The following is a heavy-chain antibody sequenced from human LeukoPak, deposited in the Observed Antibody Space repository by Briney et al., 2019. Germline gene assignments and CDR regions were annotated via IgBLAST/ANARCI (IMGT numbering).Heavy chain of an antibody. Sequence: GGSLRLSCAASGFTFSSYWMSWVRPAPGKGLELVANIKQDGSEKYYVDSVKGRFTISRDNAKNSLHLQMNSLRAEDTAVYYCYGESYLFDYWGQGTLVTVSS. V-gene: IGHV3-7*01. J-gene: IGHJ4*02. CDR1: GFTFSSYW. D-gene: IGHD3-10*01. CDR2: IKQDGSEK. CDR3: YGESYLFDY.